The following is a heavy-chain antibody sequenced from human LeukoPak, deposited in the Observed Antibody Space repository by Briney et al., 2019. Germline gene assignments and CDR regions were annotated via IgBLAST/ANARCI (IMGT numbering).Heavy chain of an antibody. V-gene: IGHV1-69*06. J-gene: IGHJ6*04. D-gene: IGHD2-21*01. CDR3: ARAGGLQGGYYHYYGMDV. Sequence: GASVKVSCKASGGTFSSYAISWVRQAPGQGLEWMGGIIPIFGTANYAQKFQGRVTITADKSTSTAYMELSSLRSEDTAVYYCARAGGLQGGYYHYYGMDVWGKGTTVTVSS. CDR1: GGTFSSYA. CDR2: IIPIFGTA.